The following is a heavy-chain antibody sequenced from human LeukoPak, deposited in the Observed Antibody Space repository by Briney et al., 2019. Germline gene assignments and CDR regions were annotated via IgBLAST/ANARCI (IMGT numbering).Heavy chain of an antibody. CDR2: VSGDGKNT. CDR1: GFTFSSHG. CDR3: ATDTGVYRFDY. D-gene: IGHD2-8*02. Sequence: GGSVRLSCAASGFTFSSHGMSWVRQASGQGLEWVSTVSGDGKNTHYADSVKGRFTISRDNSKNTLSLQMDSLRAEDTAIYYCATDTGVYRFDYWGQGTLVTVSS. V-gene: IGHV3-23*01. J-gene: IGHJ4*02.